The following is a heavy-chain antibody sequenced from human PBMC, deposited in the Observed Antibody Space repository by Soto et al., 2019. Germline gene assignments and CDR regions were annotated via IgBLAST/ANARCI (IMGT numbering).Heavy chain of an antibody. J-gene: IGHJ4*02. V-gene: IGHV2-26*01. CDR1: GFSLSNARMG. Sequence: SGPTLVNPTETLTLTCTVSGFSLSNARMGVSWIRQPPGKALEWLAHIFSNDEKSYSTSLKSRLTISKDTSKSQVVLTMTNMDPVDTATYYCARILSVITGNYFDYWGQGTLVTVS. CDR3: ARILSVITGNYFDY. D-gene: IGHD1-20*01. CDR2: IFSNDEK.